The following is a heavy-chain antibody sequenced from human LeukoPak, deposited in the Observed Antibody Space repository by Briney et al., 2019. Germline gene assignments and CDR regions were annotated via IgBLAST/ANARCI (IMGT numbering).Heavy chain of an antibody. CDR3: ARSRGGVITTYFDY. D-gene: IGHD3-10*01. CDR1: GFTFSSYS. CDR2: ISSSSSTI. V-gene: IGHV3-48*01. J-gene: IGHJ4*02. Sequence: GGSLRLSCAASGFTFSSYSMNWVRQAPGKGLEWVSYISSSSSTIYYADSVKGRFTISRDSAKNSLYLQMNSLRAEDTGVYYCARSRGGVITTYFDYWGQGTLVTVSS.